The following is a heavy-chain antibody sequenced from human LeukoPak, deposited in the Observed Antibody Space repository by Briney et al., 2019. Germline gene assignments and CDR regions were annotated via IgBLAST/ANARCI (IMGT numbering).Heavy chain of an antibody. V-gene: IGHV3-30-3*01. D-gene: IGHD3-10*01. CDR3: ARARGYPHLEYFQH. CDR1: GFTFSSYA. J-gene: IGHJ1*01. CDR2: ISYDGSNK. Sequence: GGSLRLSCAASGFTFSSYAMHWVRQAPGKGLEWVAVISYDGSNKYYADSVKGRFTISRDNAKNSLYLQMNSLRAEDTAVYYCARARGYPHLEYFQHWGQGTLVTVSS.